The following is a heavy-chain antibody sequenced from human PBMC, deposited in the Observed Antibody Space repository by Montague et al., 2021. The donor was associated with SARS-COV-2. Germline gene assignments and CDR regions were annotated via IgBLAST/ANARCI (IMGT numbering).Heavy chain of an antibody. CDR1: GGSINSINYY. CDR3: ARGLRRVPDS. Sequence: TLSLTCTVYGGSINSINYYWSCITQPAGKGLEWLGRIDSGGYNNYNPSLKSRVTMSMDTSKDQSFLNLTSLTAADTAVYSCARGLRRVPDSWGPGTLVTVSS. CDR2: IDSGGYN. V-gene: IGHV4-61*02. J-gene: IGHJ5*01.